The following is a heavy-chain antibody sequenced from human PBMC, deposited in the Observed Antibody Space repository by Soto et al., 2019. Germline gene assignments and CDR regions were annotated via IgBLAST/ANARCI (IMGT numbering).Heavy chain of an antibody. CDR1: GYTFTGYY. J-gene: IGHJ6*02. CDR3: ARDITIFGVVSPYDYYYGMDV. D-gene: IGHD3-3*01. Sequence: ASVKVSCKASGYTFTGYYMHWVRQAPGQGLEWMGWINPNSGGTNYAQKFQGRVPMTRGTSISTAYMELSRLRSHDTAVYYCARDITIFGVVSPYDYYYGMDVWGQGTTVTVSS. V-gene: IGHV1-2*02. CDR2: INPNSGGT.